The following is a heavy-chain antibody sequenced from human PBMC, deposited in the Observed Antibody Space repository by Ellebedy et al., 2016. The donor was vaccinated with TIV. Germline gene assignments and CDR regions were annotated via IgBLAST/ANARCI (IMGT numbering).Heavy chain of an antibody. CDR1: GGTFSSYA. V-gene: IGHV1-69*13. J-gene: IGHJ5*02. D-gene: IGHD6-19*01. CDR3: ARGGSGWYNWFDP. CDR2: IIPIFGTA. Sequence: AASVKVSCKASGGTFSSYAISWVRQAPGQGLEWMGGIIPIFGTANYAQKFQGRVTITADESTSTAYMELSSLRSEDTAVYYCARGGSGWYNWFDPWGQGTLVTVSS.